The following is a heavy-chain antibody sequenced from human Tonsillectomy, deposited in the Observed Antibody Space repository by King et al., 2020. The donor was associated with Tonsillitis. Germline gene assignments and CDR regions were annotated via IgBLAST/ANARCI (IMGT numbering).Heavy chain of an antibody. CDR1: RFTFSDYY. J-gene: IGHJ4*02. CDR2: ISSSSRYT. V-gene: IGHV3-11*05. Sequence: VKLVEYGGGLVKPGGSLRLSCAASRFTFSDYYMSWNRQAPGKGLEWVAYISSSSRYTNYAASVKGRFTISRDNAKNSLYLQMHSLRAEDTAVHYCARAVYSSGWFYPDYWGQGTLVTVSS. CDR3: ARAVYSSGWFYPDY. D-gene: IGHD6-19*01.